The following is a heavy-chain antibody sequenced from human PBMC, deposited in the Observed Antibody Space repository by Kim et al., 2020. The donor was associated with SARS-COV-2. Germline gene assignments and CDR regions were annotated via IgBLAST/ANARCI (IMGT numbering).Heavy chain of an antibody. CDR2: IIPIFGTA. CDR1: GGTFSSYA. D-gene: IGHD2-15*01. J-gene: IGHJ6*02. V-gene: IGHV1-69*13. CDR3: ARDIVVVLTQAYTDYYGMDV. Sequence: SVKVSCKASGGTFSSYAISWVRQAPGQGLEWMGGIIPIFGTANYAQKFQGRVTITADESTSTAYMELSSLRSEDTAVYYCARDIVVVLTQAYTDYYGMDVWGQGTTVTVSS.